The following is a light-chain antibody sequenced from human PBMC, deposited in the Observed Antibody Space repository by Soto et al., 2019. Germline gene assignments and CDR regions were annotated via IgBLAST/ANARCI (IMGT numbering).Light chain of an antibody. CDR1: QSVSSSY. J-gene: IGKJ3*01. CDR2: GAS. V-gene: IGKV3-20*01. Sequence: EIVFTQSPGTLSLSPGERATLSCRASQSVSSSYLAWYQQKPGQAPRLLIYGASSRATGIPDRFSGSGSGTDFTLTISRLEPEDFAVYYCQQYGSSTITFGPGTKVEIK. CDR3: QQYGSSTIT.